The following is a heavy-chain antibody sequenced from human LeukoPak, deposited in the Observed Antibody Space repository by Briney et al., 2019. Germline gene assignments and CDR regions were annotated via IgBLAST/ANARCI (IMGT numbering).Heavy chain of an antibody. Sequence: PGGSLRLSCAASGSTFSSYWMHWVRQAPGKGLVWVSRINSDGSSTSYADSVKGRFTIPRDNAKNTLYLQMNSLRAEDTAVYYCARAAASSTSAWRAFDIWGQGTMVTVSS. CDR3: ARAAASSTSAWRAFDI. CDR2: INSDGSST. V-gene: IGHV3-74*01. J-gene: IGHJ3*02. D-gene: IGHD2-2*01. CDR1: GSTFSSYW.